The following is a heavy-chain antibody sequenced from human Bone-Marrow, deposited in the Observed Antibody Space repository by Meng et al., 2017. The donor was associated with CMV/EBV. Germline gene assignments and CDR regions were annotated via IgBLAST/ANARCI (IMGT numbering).Heavy chain of an antibody. CDR3: ASTKKWPGVGVFDS. Sequence: GEALKISCAACGFSVSNMYMSWVRQAPGKGPEWVSFTYHGGTTYYTDSVKGRVTISRDNSKNTVDLQMNSLRPEDTAVYYCASTKKWPGVGVFDSWGQGTMVTVSS. D-gene: IGHD2-8*01. J-gene: IGHJ3*02. CDR2: TYHGGTT. V-gene: IGHV3-66*01. CDR1: GFSVSNMY.